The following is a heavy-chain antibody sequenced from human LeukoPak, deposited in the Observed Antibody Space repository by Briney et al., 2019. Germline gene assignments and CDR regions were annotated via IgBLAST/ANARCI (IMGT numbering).Heavy chain of an antibody. D-gene: IGHD3-22*01. CDR2: IRADAVTT. Sequence: GGSLRLSCATSGFIFSHHGMNWVRQAPGKGLEWVSGIRADAVTTYYADSVKGRFIISRDNSKNTLFLQMNSLRAEDTAVYYCAKDGGPNYDNSGYYSDDAFDFWGQGTMVTVSS. V-gene: IGHV3-23*01. CDR1: GFIFSHHG. J-gene: IGHJ3*01. CDR3: AKDGGPNYDNSGYYSDDAFDF.